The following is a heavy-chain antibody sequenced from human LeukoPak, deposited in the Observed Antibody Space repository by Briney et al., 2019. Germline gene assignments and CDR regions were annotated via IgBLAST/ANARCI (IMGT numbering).Heavy chain of an antibody. D-gene: IGHD3-10*01. CDR1: GFSVSNNY. CDR2: ISSSGSTI. J-gene: IGHJ3*02. Sequence: GGSLRLSCEASGFSVSNNYMSWIRQAPGKGLGWVSYISSSGSTIYYADSVKGRFTISRDNAKNSLYLQMNSLRAEDTAVYYCARAWFGAFDIWGQGTMVTVSS. V-gene: IGHV3-11*01. CDR3: ARAWFGAFDI.